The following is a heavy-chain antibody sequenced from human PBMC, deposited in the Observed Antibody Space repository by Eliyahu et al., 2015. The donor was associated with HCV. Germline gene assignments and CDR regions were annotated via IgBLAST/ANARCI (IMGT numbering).Heavy chain of an antibody. CDR1: GFTFSSYS. V-gene: IGHV3-21*01. CDR3: AREEGEEYSRRDWFDP. CDR2: ISSSSSYI. Sequence: EVQLVESGGGLVKPGGSLRLSCAASGFTFSSYSMNWVRQAPGKGLEWVSSISSSSSYIYYADSVKGRFTISRDNAKNSLYLQMNSLRAEDTAVYYCAREEGEEYSRRDWFDPWGQGTLVTVSS. J-gene: IGHJ5*02. D-gene: IGHD6-6*01.